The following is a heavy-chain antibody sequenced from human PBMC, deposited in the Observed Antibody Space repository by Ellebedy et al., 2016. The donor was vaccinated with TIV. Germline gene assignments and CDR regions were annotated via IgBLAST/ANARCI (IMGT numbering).Heavy chain of an antibody. CDR2: IYPGDSDT. CDR3: ARHHVAGRLGAFDL. J-gene: IGHJ5*02. CDR1: GFIFSNYW. Sequence: GESLKISCQESGFIFSNYWIGWVRQMPGKGLEWVGIIYPGDSDTRYNSSFQGQVTISVDRSNGIAYLQWSSLKASDTAIYYCARHHVAGRLGAFDLWGQGTLVTVSS. D-gene: IGHD6-6*01. V-gene: IGHV5-51*01.